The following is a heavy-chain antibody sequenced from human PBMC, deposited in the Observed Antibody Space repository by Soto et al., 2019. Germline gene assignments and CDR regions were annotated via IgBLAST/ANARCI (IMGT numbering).Heavy chain of an antibody. CDR2: IKQSGSEK. J-gene: IGHJ6*02. CDR3: ARGNWNYYYGFDV. CDR1: GFTFSSYW. V-gene: IGHV3-7*01. D-gene: IGHD1-20*01. Sequence: GWYLRLSCAASGFTFSSYWMSWVRQAPGKGLEWVANIKQSGSEKYYVDSVKGRFTISRDNANNSLYLQMNSLRAEDTAVYFCARGNWNYYYGFDVWGQVPT.